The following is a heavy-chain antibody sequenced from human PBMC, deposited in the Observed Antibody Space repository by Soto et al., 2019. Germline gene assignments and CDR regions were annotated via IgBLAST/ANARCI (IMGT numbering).Heavy chain of an antibody. CDR3: VIGARI. CDR1: RFTVSSYW. CDR2: IKEEGSEK. V-gene: IGHV3-7*01. J-gene: IGHJ3*02. Sequence: EVQLVESGGDLVQPGGSLRLSCADSRFTVSSYWLYWVRQAPGKGLYWVANIKEEGSEKTYVDSVRGRFSISRDNAKNSLYMQMNSLRAGYTAVYCWVIGARIWGQGTMVTVS.